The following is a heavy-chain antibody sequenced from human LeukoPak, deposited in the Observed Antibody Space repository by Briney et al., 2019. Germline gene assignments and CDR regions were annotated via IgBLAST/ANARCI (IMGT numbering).Heavy chain of an antibody. J-gene: IGHJ4*02. CDR3: ARATVPYYFDY. V-gene: IGHV4-59*01. Sequence: SETLSLTCTVSGGSISSYYWSWIRPPPGKGLEWIGYIYYSGSTNYNPSLKSRVTISVDTSKNQFSLKLSSVTAADTAVYYCARATVPYYFDYWGQGTLVTVSS. CDR2: IYYSGST. D-gene: IGHD4-17*01. CDR1: GGSISSYY.